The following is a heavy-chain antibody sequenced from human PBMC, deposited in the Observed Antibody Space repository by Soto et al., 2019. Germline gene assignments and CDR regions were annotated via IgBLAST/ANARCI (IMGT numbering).Heavy chain of an antibody. CDR1: GFSLITILVC. Sequence: SGPTLVNPTQTLTLTFTFSGFSLITILVCVGWIRQPPGKALEWLALIYWNDDKRYSPSLKSRLTITKDTSKNQVVLTMTNMDPVDTATYYCAHRRGGYSSSWYGPFDPWGQGTLVTVSS. D-gene: IGHD6-13*01. CDR2: IYWNDDK. CDR3: AHRRGGYSSSWYGPFDP. J-gene: IGHJ5*02. V-gene: IGHV2-5*01.